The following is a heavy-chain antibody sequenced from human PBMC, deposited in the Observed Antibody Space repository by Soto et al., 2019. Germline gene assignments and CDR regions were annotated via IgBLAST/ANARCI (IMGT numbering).Heavy chain of an antibody. Sequence: QVQLVQSGAEVKKPGASVKVSCKASGYTFTSYGIRWVRQAPGQGLEGLGWISAYNGNTNYAQKLQGRVTMTTVTSPSTAYIELMSLRFDDTAVYYCARVWAAAGPFDFWGQGTLVTVSS. CDR3: ARVWAAAGPFDF. D-gene: IGHD6-13*01. CDR2: ISAYNGNT. CDR1: GYTFTSYG. V-gene: IGHV1-18*01. J-gene: IGHJ4*01.